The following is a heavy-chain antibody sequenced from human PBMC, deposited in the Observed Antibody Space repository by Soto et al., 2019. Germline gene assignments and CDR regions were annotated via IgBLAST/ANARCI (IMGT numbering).Heavy chain of an antibody. CDR3: TTDAISVAQLVRDY. V-gene: IGHV3-15*01. CDR1: GFTFSNAW. J-gene: IGHJ4*02. CDR2: IKSKTGGGTT. D-gene: IGHD6-13*01. Sequence: GGSLRLSCAASGFTFSNAWMSWVRQAPGKGLEWVGRIKSKTGGGTTDYAAPVKGRFTISRDDSKNTLYLQMNSLKTEDTAVYYCTTDAISVAQLVRDYWGQGTLVTVSS.